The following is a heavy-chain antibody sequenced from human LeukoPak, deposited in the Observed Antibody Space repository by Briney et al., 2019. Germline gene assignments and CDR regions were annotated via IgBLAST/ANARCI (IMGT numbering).Heavy chain of an antibody. D-gene: IGHD3-10*01. V-gene: IGHV3-23*01. J-gene: IGHJ4*02. CDR2: ISGSGANI. CDR3: AKDFTTGGSGSYLDTYFDY. Sequence: GGSLRLSCAAAAFTFGNYAMSWVRQAPGKGPEWVSAISGSGANIHYADSVKGRFTISRDNSKNTLYLQMNSLRAEDTAVCFCAKDFTTGGSGSYLDTYFDYWGQGTLVTVSS. CDR1: AFTFGNYA.